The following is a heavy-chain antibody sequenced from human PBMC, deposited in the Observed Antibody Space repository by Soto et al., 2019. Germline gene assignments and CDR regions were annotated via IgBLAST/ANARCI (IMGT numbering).Heavy chain of an antibody. CDR2: ISGSGGST. V-gene: IGHV3-23*01. Sequence: EVQLLESGGGFVHPGGSLRLSCAASGFTFSNYAMSWVRQAPERGLEWVSAISGSGGSTYYSDSVKGRFTISRDNSKNTLSLQVNSLNAEDTALYYCAKPYYEILTGYSPFDSWGQGTLVTVSS. CDR1: GFTFSNYA. D-gene: IGHD3-9*01. CDR3: AKPYYEILTGYSPFDS. J-gene: IGHJ4*02.